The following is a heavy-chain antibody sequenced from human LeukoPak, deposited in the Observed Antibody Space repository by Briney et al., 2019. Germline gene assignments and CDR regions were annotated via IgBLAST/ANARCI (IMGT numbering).Heavy chain of an antibody. V-gene: IGHV3-48*01. J-gene: IGHJ3*02. CDR3: ARELTYYYDSRGFAAFDI. Sequence: GGSLRLSCAASGFTFSSYSMNRVRQAPGKGLEWVSYISSSSSTIYYADSVKGRFTISRDNAKNSLYLQMNSLRAEDTAVYYCARELTYYYDSRGFAAFDIWGQGTMVTVSS. D-gene: IGHD3-22*01. CDR2: ISSSSSTI. CDR1: GFTFSSYS.